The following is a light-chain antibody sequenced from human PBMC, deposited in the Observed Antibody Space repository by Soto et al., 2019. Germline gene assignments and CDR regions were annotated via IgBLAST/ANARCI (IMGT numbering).Light chain of an antibody. V-gene: IGLV2-23*01. J-gene: IGLJ1*01. CDR2: EGT. CDR1: SRDVGSYNL. Sequence: QPALTQPASVSGSDLQSISISCTGTSRDVGSYNLVSWYQQHPGNAPKLIIYEGTKRPSGVSYRFSGSKSGNTASLTISGLQEEDEGDYHCCSFAGSSTYVFGPGPRSPS. CDR3: CSFAGSSTYV.